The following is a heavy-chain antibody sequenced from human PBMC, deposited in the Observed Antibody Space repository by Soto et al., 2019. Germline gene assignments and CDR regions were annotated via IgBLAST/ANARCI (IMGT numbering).Heavy chain of an antibody. CDR1: GFSFSIYE. CDR2: ISGSGGST. Sequence: PGGSLELSCAASGFSFSIYEMSGVRQATGKGMEWVSAISGSGGSTYYAASVKGRFTISRDNSKNTLYLQMSSLRAEDTAVYYCAKDRLWIQLWESPFDYWGQGTLVPVSS. CDR3: AKDRLWIQLWESPFDY. D-gene: IGHD5-18*01. V-gene: IGHV3-23*01. J-gene: IGHJ4*02.